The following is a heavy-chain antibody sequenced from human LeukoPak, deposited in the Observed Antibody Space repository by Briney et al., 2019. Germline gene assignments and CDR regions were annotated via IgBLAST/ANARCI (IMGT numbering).Heavy chain of an antibody. CDR1: GGTFTSYA. D-gene: IGHD6-13*01. J-gene: IGHJ5*02. V-gene: IGHV1-69*01. Sequence: GSSGKVSCKASGGTFTSYAISWVGQAPGQGHEWMGGIIPIFGTANYAQKFHGRVTITADESTSTAYMELSSLRSEDTAVYYCARDQEQQLVAVWFDPWGQGTLGTVSA. CDR2: IIPIFGTA. CDR3: ARDQEQQLVAVWFDP.